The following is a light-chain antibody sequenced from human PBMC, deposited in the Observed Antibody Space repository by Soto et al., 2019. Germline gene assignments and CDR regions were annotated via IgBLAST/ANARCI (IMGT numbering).Light chain of an antibody. CDR2: GVS. J-gene: IGKJ3*01. V-gene: IGKV3-20*01. CDR1: QSVSSSF. Sequence: EVVLTQSPGTLSLSPGERATLSCRASQSVSSSFLAWYQQRLGQAPRLLIHGVSNRATGIPDRFSGSGSGTDFTLTITRLEPEDFALYFCQQYGSSPFTFGRGTQLEIK. CDR3: QQYGSSPFT.